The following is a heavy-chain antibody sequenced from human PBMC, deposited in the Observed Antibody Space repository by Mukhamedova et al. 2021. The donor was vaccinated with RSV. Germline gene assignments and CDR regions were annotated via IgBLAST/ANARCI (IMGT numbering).Heavy chain of an antibody. CDR1: SSGINA. Sequence: SSGINAEYMGRQPPGKGLEWIGYIYYSGSTNYNPSLKSRVTISVDTSKNQFSLKLSSVTAADTAVYYCARVGVRLWVGELLYYFDYWGQGTLVTVS. V-gene: IGHV4-61*01. CDR2: IYYSGST. D-gene: IGHD3-10*01. CDR3: ARVGVRLWVGELLYYFDY. J-gene: IGHJ4*02.